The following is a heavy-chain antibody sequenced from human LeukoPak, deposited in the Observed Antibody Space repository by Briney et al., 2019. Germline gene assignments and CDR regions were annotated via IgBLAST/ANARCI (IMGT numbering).Heavy chain of an antibody. D-gene: IGHD3-10*01. CDR3: AREASSYWYFDL. Sequence: PGGSLRLSCAASGFTFSTYAMSWVRQAPGKGLEWVSAISASGGSTYYADSVKGRFTFSRDNSKNTLYLQMNSLRADDTALCYCAREASSYWYFDLWGRGTLVTVSS. CDR2: ISASGGST. V-gene: IGHV3-23*01. CDR1: GFTFSTYA. J-gene: IGHJ2*01.